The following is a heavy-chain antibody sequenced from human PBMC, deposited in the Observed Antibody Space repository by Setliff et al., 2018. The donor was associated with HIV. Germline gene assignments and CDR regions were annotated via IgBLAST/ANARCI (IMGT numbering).Heavy chain of an antibody. CDR3: VRDDSNGPNSLDP. CDR1: GFNFNNHA. CDR2: ISDDGSAK. V-gene: IGHV3-30*04. D-gene: IGHD2-8*01. Sequence: SCAASGFNFNNHAMHWVRQAPGKGPECVAVISDDGSAKYYGDSVKGRFTISRDNSKDTLYLDLNSLRSEDTAVYYCVRDDSNGPNSLDPWGQGTLVTVSS. J-gene: IGHJ5*02.